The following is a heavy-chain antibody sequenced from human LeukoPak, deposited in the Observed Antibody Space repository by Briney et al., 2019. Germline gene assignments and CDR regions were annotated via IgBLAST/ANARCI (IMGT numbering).Heavy chain of an antibody. CDR2: ISYDGSNK. CDR3: AREGGYDSAPDY. CDR1: GFTFSSYA. D-gene: IGHD5-12*01. V-gene: IGHV3-30*04. Sequence: PGRSLRLSCAASGFTFSSYAMHWVRQAPGKGLEWVAVISYDGSNKYYADSVKGRFTISRDNSKNTLYLQMNSPRAEDTAGYYCAREGGYDSAPDYWGQGTLVTVSS. J-gene: IGHJ4*02.